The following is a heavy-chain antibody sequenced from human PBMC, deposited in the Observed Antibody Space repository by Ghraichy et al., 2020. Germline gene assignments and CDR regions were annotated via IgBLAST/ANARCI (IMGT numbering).Heavy chain of an antibody. D-gene: IGHD2-15*01. J-gene: IGHJ6*02. Sequence: GGSLNISCAASGFTFSSYSMNWVRQAPGKGLEWVSSISSSSSYIYYADSVKGRFTISRDNAKNSLYLQMNSLRAEDTAVYYCARVREYCSGGSCHGMDVWGQGTTVTVSS. CDR2: ISSSSSYI. CDR3: ARVREYCSGGSCHGMDV. V-gene: IGHV3-21*01. CDR1: GFTFSSYS.